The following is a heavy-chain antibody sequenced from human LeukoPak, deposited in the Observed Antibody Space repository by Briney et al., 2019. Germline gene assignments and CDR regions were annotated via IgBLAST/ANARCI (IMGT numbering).Heavy chain of an antibody. J-gene: IGHJ5*02. D-gene: IGHD3-9*01. CDR2: ISYDGSNK. V-gene: IGHV3-30*03. CDR1: GFTFSSYG. CDR3: ARRIRYFDWLHP. Sequence: PGRSLRLSCAASGFTFSSYGMHWVRQAPGKGLEWVAVISYDGSNKYYADSVKGRFTISRDNSKNTLYLQMNSLRAEDTAVYYCARRIRYFDWLHPWGQGTLVTVSS.